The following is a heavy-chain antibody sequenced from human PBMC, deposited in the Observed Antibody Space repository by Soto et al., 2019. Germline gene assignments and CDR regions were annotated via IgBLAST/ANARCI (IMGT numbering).Heavy chain of an antibody. CDR1: GLNFDDFA. V-gene: IGHV3-9*01. J-gene: IGHJ4*02. Sequence: SGGSLRLSCVGTGLNFDDFAMHWVRQAPGKGREWVSGITWNSRVLAYADSVKGRFTISRDNARNSLYLQMDSLRDEDTALYYCAKGRYDFWSPYYFDSWGQGTLVTVSS. CDR2: ITWNSRVL. D-gene: IGHD3-3*01. CDR3: AKGRYDFWSPYYFDS.